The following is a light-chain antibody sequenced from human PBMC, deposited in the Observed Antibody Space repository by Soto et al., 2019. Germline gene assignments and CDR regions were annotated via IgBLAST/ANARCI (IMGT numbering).Light chain of an antibody. Sequence: DIQMTQSPSSLSASVGDRVTITCRASQSIRSYLNWYQQKPGKAPKLLIYAASSLQSGVPSRFSCSGSGTDFTLTISSLQPADFPTYYCQQSYSSPSITLGQGARLEIK. V-gene: IGKV1-39*01. CDR1: QSIRSY. J-gene: IGKJ5*01. CDR3: QQSYSSPSIT. CDR2: AAS.